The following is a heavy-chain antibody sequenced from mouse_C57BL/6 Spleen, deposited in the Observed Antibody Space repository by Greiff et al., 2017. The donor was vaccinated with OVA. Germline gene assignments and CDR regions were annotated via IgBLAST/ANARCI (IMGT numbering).Heavy chain of an antibody. D-gene: IGHD1-1*01. CDR1: GYTFTSYW. CDR3: ARYPNYYGSSYSFDY. V-gene: IGHV1-69*01. Sequence: VQLQQPGAELVMPGASVKLSCKASGYTFTSYWMHWVKQRPGQGLEWIGEIDPSDSYTNYNQKFKGKSTLTVDKSSSTAYMQLSSLTSEDSAVYYCARYPNYYGSSYSFDYWGQGTTLTVSS. J-gene: IGHJ2*01. CDR2: IDPSDSYT.